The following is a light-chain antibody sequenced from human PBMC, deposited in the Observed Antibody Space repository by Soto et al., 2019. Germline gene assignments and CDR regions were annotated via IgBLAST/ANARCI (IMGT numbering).Light chain of an antibody. CDR1: SSDVGTYNY. CDR2: EVT. Sequence: QSVLTQPASVSGSPGQSITISCTGTSSDVGTYNYVSWYQQHPGKAPKLMIYEVTNRPSGVSNRFSGSKSGNTASLTISGLQADDEADYFCSSYTPITNYLLGNGTKVT. J-gene: IGLJ1*01. V-gene: IGLV2-14*01. CDR3: SSYTPITNYL.